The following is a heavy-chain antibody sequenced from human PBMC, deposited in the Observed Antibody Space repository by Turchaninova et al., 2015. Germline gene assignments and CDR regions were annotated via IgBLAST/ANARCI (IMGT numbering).Heavy chain of an antibody. CDR1: GFTFTTFW. V-gene: IGHV3-7*01. D-gene: IGHD6-19*01. Sequence: EVQLVQSGGGLVQPGGSLRLSCAASGFTFTTFWMTWVRQAPGKGLEWWAKLKVDGTETYYVDSVRGRLTISRDNAESSLYLQLNSLRAEDTAVYYCARILALAGETFDYWGQGTLVTVSS. CDR3: ARILALAGETFDY. CDR2: LKVDGTET. J-gene: IGHJ4*02.